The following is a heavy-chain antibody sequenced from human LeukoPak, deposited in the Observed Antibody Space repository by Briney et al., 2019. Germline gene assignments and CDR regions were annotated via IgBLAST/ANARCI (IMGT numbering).Heavy chain of an antibody. Sequence: GGSLRLSCAASGFSFSNYAMNWVRQAPGKGLEWVSGISGRGDRIYNADSVKGRFTISRDNSKNTVYMQMSSLRAEDMAVYYCAKDRGLVGATPSNFDCWGQGTLVTVSS. CDR2: ISGRGDRI. V-gene: IGHV3-23*01. CDR1: GFSFSNYA. CDR3: AKDRGLVGATPSNFDC. D-gene: IGHD1-26*01. J-gene: IGHJ4*02.